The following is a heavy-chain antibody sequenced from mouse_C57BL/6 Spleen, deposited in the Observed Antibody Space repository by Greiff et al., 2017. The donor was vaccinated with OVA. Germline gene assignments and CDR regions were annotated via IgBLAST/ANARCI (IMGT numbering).Heavy chain of an antibody. D-gene: IGHD2-4*01. CDR3: ARRGYYDYEGYFDV. CDR2: INPGSGGT. Sequence: QVQLQQSGAELVRPGTSVKVSCKASGYAFTNYLIEWVKQRPGQGLEWIGVINPGSGGTNYNEKVKGKATLTADKSSSTAYMQLSSLTSEDSAVYFCARRGYYDYEGYFDVWGTGTTVTVSS. CDR1: GYAFTNYL. V-gene: IGHV1-54*01. J-gene: IGHJ1*03.